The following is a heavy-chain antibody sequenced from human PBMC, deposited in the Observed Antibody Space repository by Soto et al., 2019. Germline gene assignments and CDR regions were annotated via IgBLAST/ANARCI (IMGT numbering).Heavy chain of an antibody. Sequence: EVQLVESGGGLVQPGGSLKLSCAASGFTFSGSAIHWVRQASGKGLEWVGRIRDKVNKYATAYAASVTGRFTISRDDSNNMAYLQMNSPKTDDTAVYYCGYDFWSGYYSVGQTSGMDVWGQGTTVTVSS. CDR3: GYDFWSGYYSVGQTSGMDV. D-gene: IGHD3-3*01. J-gene: IGHJ6*02. V-gene: IGHV3-73*02. CDR1: GFTFSGSA. CDR2: IRDKVNKYAT.